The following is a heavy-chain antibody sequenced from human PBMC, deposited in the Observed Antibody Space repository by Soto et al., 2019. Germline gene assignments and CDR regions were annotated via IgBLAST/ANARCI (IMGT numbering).Heavy chain of an antibody. D-gene: IGHD2-15*01. CDR1: GFTFSSYA. CDR2: ISYDGSNK. CDR3: ARMASFYCSGGSCYPTYGMDV. J-gene: IGHJ6*02. V-gene: IGHV3-30-3*01. Sequence: QVQLVESGGGVVQPGRSLRLSCAASGFTFSSYAMHWVRQAPGKGLEWVAVISYDGSNKYYADSVKGRFTISRDNSKNRLYLQMNSLRAEDTAVYYCARMASFYCSGGSCYPTYGMDVWGQGTTVTVSS.